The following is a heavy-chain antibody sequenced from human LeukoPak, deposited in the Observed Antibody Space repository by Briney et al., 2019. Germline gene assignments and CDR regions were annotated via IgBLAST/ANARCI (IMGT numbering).Heavy chain of an antibody. CDR2: INSDGNST. CDR1: GFTFSSYW. Sequence: GGSLRLSCAASGFTFSSYWMHWVRQAPGKGLVWVSRINSDGNSTSYADSVKGRFTISRDNAKNTLYLQMNSLRAEDTAVYYCARDLRPDIVVVPAAIDYWGQGTLSPSPQ. J-gene: IGHJ4*02. D-gene: IGHD2-2*02. V-gene: IGHV3-74*01. CDR3: ARDLRPDIVVVPAAIDY.